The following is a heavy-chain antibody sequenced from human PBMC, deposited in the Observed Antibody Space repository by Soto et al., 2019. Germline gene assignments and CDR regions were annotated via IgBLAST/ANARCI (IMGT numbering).Heavy chain of an antibody. Sequence: QVQLQESGPGLVKPSQTLSLTCTVSGGSISSGDYYWSWIRQPPGKGLEWIGYIYYSGSTYYNPSLKSRVTSSVDPSKNQFSLSLSSVTAAGTAVYYWARARSGSYYNWDYYYGMDVGGQGTPVTVSS. CDR2: IYYSGST. CDR1: GGSISSGDYY. CDR3: ARARSGSYYNWDYYYGMDV. J-gene: IGHJ6*02. V-gene: IGHV4-30-4*01. D-gene: IGHD3-10*01.